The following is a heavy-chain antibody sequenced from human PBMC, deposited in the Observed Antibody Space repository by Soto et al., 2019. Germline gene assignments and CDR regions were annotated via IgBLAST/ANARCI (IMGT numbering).Heavy chain of an antibody. D-gene: IGHD2-2*01. V-gene: IGHV1-46*03. J-gene: IGHJ6*03. Sequence: QVQLVQSGAEVKKPGASVKVSCKASGYTFTSYYMHWVRQAPGQGLEWMGIINPSGGSTSYAQKFQGRVTMTRDTSTSTVYMELSSLRSEDTAVYYCARGGADIVVVPAAYQQYYYYMDVWGKGTTVTVSS. CDR2: INPSGGST. CDR3: ARGGADIVVVPAAYQQYYYYMDV. CDR1: GYTFTSYY.